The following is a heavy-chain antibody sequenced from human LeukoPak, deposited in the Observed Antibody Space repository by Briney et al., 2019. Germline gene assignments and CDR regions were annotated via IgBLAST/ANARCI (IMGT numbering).Heavy chain of an antibody. CDR1: GYSICSGYY. D-gene: IGHD6-25*01. V-gene: IGHV4-38-2*01. Sequence: SETLSLTCAVSGYSICSGYYWGWIRQPPGKGLEWIGSIYHSGSTYYNPSLKSRVTISVDTSKNQFSLKLSSVTAADTAVYYCARGQRNPDYWGQGTLVTVSS. CDR2: IYHSGST. CDR3: ARGQRNPDY. J-gene: IGHJ4*02.